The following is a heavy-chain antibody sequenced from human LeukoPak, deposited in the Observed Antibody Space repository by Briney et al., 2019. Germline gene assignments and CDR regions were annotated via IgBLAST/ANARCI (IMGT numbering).Heavy chain of an antibody. V-gene: IGHV1-2*02. CDR3: ARRPPNCSSTSCGFDP. CDR2: INPNSGGT. Sequence: ASVKVSCKASGYTFTGYYMHWVRQAPGQGLEWMGWINPNSGGTNYAQKFQGRVTMTRDTSISTAYMELSRLRSDDTAVYYCARRPPNCSSTSCGFDPWGQGTLVTVSS. J-gene: IGHJ5*02. D-gene: IGHD2-2*01. CDR1: GYTFTGYY.